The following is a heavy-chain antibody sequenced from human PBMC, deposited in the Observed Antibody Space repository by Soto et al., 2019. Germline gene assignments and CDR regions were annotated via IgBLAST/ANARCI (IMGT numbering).Heavy chain of an antibody. CDR1: GFTFSDYY. J-gene: IGHJ6*03. CDR3: ARGATNYYYYYMDV. Sequence: PGGSLRLSCAASGFTFSDYYMSWIRQAPGKGLEWVSYISSSGSTIYYADSVKGRFTISRDNAKNSLYLQMNSLRAEDTAVYYCARGATNYYYYYMDVWGKGTTVTVSS. CDR2: ISSSGSTI. V-gene: IGHV3-11*01.